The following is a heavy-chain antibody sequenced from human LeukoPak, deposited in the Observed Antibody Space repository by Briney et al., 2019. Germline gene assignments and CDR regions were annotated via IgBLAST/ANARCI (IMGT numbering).Heavy chain of an antibody. J-gene: IGHJ3*02. V-gene: IGHV4-39*07. Sequence: SETLSLTCTVSGGSISTSGYCWGWIRQPPGKGLEWIGNIFYSGSTYYNPSLKSRVTISVDTSKNQFSLKLSSVTAADTAVYFCARVWSGNYYEDRGAFHIWGQGTLVTVSS. D-gene: IGHD3-22*01. CDR3: ARVWSGNYYEDRGAFHI. CDR1: GGSISTSGYC. CDR2: IFYSGST.